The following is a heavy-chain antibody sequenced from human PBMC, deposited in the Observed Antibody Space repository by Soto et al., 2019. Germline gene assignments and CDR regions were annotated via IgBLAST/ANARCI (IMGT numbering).Heavy chain of an antibody. CDR2: ISSDGSHQ. Sequence: QVQLVESGGGVVQPGRSLRLSCAASGFTFSTSAIHWVRQAPGKGLEWVAVISSDGSHQYYADSVRGRFTVSRDNSKNTLYLQMNSLRAEDTAVYYCARTYCSSTRCYLYYYAMDVWGQGTTVTVSS. D-gene: IGHD2-2*01. CDR1: GFTFSTSA. V-gene: IGHV3-30-3*01. J-gene: IGHJ6*02. CDR3: ARTYCSSTRCYLYYYAMDV.